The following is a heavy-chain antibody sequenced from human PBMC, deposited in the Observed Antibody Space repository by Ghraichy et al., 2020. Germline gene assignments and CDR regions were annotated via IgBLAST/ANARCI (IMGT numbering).Heavy chain of an antibody. CDR1: GVTFSSYG. CDR2: LSFDGSHE. V-gene: IGHV3-30*18. Sequence: GGSLRLSCAASGVTFSSYGIHWVRQAPGKGLEWVTYLSFDGSHEYYADSVKGRFTIFRDNSKNMVYLQMNSLRDEDTAVYYCAKDLIAAGSGHYYGMDVWGQGTTVTVSS. J-gene: IGHJ6*02. CDR3: AKDLIAAGSGHYYGMDV. D-gene: IGHD6-13*01.